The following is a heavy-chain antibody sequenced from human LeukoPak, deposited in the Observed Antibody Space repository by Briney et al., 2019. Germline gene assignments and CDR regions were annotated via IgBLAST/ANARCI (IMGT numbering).Heavy chain of an antibody. CDR1: GFNFSDNA. D-gene: IGHD4-11*01. CDR2: MSSDGTIK. Sequence: GGSLRLSCTASGFNFSDNAIHWVRQAPGKGLEWVAVMSSDGTIKHYADSVKGRFTISRDNSKNTLYLQMNSLRAEDTAVYYCASRMTNDYWGQGTLVTVSS. CDR3: ASRMTNDY. J-gene: IGHJ4*02. V-gene: IGHV3-30-3*01.